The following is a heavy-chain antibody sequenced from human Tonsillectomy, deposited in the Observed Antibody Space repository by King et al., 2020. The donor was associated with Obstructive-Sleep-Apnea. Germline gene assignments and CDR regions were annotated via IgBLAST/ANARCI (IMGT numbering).Heavy chain of an antibody. CDR2: ISGSGEIT. J-gene: IGHJ4*02. CDR3: ANWSPEGRYFDWSGFDY. Sequence: VQLVESGGGLVQPGGSLKISCAASGFTFNRYAMSWVRQAPGKGLEWVSSISGSGEITYYADFVKGRFTISRDNSKNTLFVQMNSLRAEDTAVYYCANWSPEGRYFDWSGFDYWGQGTLVTVSS. D-gene: IGHD3-9*01. V-gene: IGHV3-23*04. CDR1: GFTFNRYA.